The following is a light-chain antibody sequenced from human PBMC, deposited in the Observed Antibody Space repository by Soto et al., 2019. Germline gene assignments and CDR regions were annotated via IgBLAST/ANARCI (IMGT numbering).Light chain of an antibody. CDR2: DAS. J-gene: IGKJ4*01. Sequence: EIVLTQSPATLSLSPGERATLSCRASQSVSSYLAWYQQKPDQAPRLLIYDASNRATGIPARFSGSGSGTDFTLTISRLEPEDFAVYYCHQRGTFGGGTKVEIK. CDR1: QSVSSY. CDR3: HQRGT. V-gene: IGKV3-11*01.